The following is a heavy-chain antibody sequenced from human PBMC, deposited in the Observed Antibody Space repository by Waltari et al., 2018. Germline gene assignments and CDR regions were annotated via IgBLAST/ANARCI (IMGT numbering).Heavy chain of an antibody. Sequence: QVQLQESGPGLVKPSETLSLTCAVSGYSISSGYYWGWSRQPPGKGLEWIGSIYHSGSTYYNPSLKSRVTISVDTSKNQFSLKLSSVTAADTAVYYCARVVYCSGGSCYDYYYYYYYMDVWGKGTTVTVSS. CDR1: GYSISSGYY. V-gene: IGHV4-38-2*01. CDR2: IYHSGST. D-gene: IGHD2-15*01. J-gene: IGHJ6*03. CDR3: ARVVYCSGGSCYDYYYYYYYMDV.